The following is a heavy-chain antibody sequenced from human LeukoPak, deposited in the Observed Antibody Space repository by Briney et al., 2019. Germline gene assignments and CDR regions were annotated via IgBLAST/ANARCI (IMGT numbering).Heavy chain of an antibody. J-gene: IGHJ3*02. Sequence: SETLSLTCTVSGASISSWYWSWIRQPPGKGLEWIGYIYGSGNTNYNPSLKSRVTMSIDTSKNQFSLKLTSVTAADTATYYCARDKEAGPGIPLDAAFDIWGQGTMVTVSS. CDR1: GASISSWY. D-gene: IGHD3-16*01. CDR2: IYGSGNT. V-gene: IGHV4-59*01. CDR3: ARDKEAGPGIPLDAAFDI.